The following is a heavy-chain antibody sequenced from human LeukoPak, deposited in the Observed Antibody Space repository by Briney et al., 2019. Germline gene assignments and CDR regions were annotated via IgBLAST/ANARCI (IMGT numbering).Heavy chain of an antibody. CDR1: GGSISSGDYY. J-gene: IGHJ3*02. CDR3: ARGPRYYYDSRDDAFDI. Sequence: TSQTLSLTCTVSGGSISSGDYYWSWIRQPPGKGLEWIGYIYYSGSTYYNPSLKSRVTISVDTSENQFSLKLSSVTAADTAVYYCARGPRYYYDSRDDAFDIWGQGTMVTVSS. D-gene: IGHD3-22*01. CDR2: IYYSGST. V-gene: IGHV4-30-4*01.